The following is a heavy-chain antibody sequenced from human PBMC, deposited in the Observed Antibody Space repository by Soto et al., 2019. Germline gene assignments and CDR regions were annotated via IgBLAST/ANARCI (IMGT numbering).Heavy chain of an antibody. CDR1: EFSFSSYA. Sequence: EVQLMESGGGLVQPGGSLRLSCAASEFSFSSYALNWVRQAPGKGLEWVSAISATGTTTYYADSVKGRFTISRDKSKRTLFLQLDSLRPEDTAVYYCATYSSPFDYWGKGTLVTVSS. D-gene: IGHD6-13*01. J-gene: IGHJ4*02. CDR2: ISATGTTT. CDR3: ATYSSPFDY. V-gene: IGHV3-23*01.